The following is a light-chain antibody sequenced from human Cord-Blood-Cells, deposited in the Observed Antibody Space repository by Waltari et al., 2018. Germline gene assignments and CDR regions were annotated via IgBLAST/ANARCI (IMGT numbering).Light chain of an antibody. CDR3: QQRSNWPMYT. CDR2: AAS. J-gene: IGKJ2*01. V-gene: IGKV3-11*01. Sequence: EIVLTQSPATLSLSPGEKATLSCRASQSVSSYLAWYQQKPGQAPRLLIYAASNRATGIPARFSGSGSGTDFTLTISRLEPEDFAVYYCQQRSNWPMYTFGQGTKLEFK. CDR1: QSVSSY.